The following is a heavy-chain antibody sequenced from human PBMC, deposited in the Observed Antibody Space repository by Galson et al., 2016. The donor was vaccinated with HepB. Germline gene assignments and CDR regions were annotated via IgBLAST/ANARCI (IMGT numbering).Heavy chain of an antibody. CDR2: ITGGGTYI. D-gene: IGHD4-11*01. Sequence: SLRLSCAASEFTFDFNTYTIHWVRQAPGKGLEWVSSITGGGTYINYADSVKGRFSISRDNARNSVYLQMSSLRGEDTAVYYCARGEDEYSTRWFFDSWGQGTQVTVSS. J-gene: IGHJ4*02. V-gene: IGHV3-21*04. CDR1: EFTFDFNTYT. CDR3: ARGEDEYSTRWFFDS.